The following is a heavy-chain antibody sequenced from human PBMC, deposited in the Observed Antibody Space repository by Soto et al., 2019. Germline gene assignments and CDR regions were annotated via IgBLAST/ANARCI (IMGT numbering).Heavy chain of an antibody. CDR1: GFTFDDYA. D-gene: IGHD3-22*01. V-gene: IGHV3-9*01. Sequence: GGSLRLSCAASGFTFDDYAMHWVRQAPGKGLEWVSGISWNSGSIGYADSVKGRFTISRDNAKNSLYLQMNSLRAEDTALYYCAKSNYYDSSDYFDYWGQGTLVTVSS. CDR3: AKSNYYDSSDYFDY. J-gene: IGHJ4*02. CDR2: ISWNSGSI.